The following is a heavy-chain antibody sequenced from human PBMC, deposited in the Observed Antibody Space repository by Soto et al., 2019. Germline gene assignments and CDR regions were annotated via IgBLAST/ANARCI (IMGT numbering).Heavy chain of an antibody. V-gene: IGHV3-15*01. CDR1: GFTFSNAW. J-gene: IGHJ4*02. D-gene: IGHD3-16*01. CDR3: SRGGGNY. Sequence: EVQLVESGGGLVKPGGSLRLSCAASGFTFSNAWMSWVRQAPGKGLEWVGRIKSKTDGETADYAAPVKGRFTISRDDSKAGLYLQLNSRKPEATAVYYCSRGGGNYWGQGTLVTVSS. CDR2: IKSKTDGETA.